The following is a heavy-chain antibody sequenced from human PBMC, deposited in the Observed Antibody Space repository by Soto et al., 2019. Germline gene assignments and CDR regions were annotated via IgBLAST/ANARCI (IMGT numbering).Heavy chain of an antibody. CDR1: GGSISSYY. D-gene: IGHD2-15*01. CDR2: IYYSGST. Sequence: SETLSLTCTVSGGSISSYYLSWIRQPPGKGLEWIGYIYYSGSTNYNPSLKSRVTISVDTSKNQFSLKLSSVTAADTAVYYCARGYWVVAATSAFDIWGQGTMVTV. CDR3: ARGYWVVAATSAFDI. V-gene: IGHV4-59*01. J-gene: IGHJ3*02.